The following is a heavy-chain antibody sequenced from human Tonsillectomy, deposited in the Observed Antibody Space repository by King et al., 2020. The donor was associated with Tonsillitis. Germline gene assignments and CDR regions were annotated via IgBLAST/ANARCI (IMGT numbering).Heavy chain of an antibody. CDR1: GGSISSGGYY. Sequence: VQLQESGPGLVKPSQTLSLTCTVSGGSISSGGYYWSWIRQHPGKGLEWIGYINYSGSTYYNPSLKSRVTISADTSKNQFSLKLRSVTAADTAVYYCVRMKDDWESYWYFDLWGRGTLVTVSS. V-gene: IGHV4-31*03. D-gene: IGHD1-26*01. CDR2: INYSGST. CDR3: VRMKDDWESYWYFDL. J-gene: IGHJ2*01.